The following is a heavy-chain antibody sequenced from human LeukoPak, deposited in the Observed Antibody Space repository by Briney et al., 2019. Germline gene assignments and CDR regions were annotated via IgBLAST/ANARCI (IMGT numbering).Heavy chain of an antibody. D-gene: IGHD6-6*01. CDR3: SRGLGQPVDS. V-gene: IGHV3-74*01. J-gene: IGHJ4*02. CDR2: LYSEGGRT. CDR1: GFIFRNDW. Sequence: PGGPLRLSCVGSGFIFRNDWMHWVRQAPGKGLVWVSRLYSEGGRTYYADSVKGRFTISRDNAKNTLYLQMNSLTVEDTAVYYCSRGLGQPVDSWGQGTLVTVSS.